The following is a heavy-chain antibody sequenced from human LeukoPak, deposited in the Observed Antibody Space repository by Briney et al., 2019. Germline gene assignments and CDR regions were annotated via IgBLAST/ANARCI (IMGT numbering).Heavy chain of an antibody. CDR3: ARDPQGIGYYYMDV. CDR1: GFTFSSYE. Sequence: GGSLRLSCAASGFTFSSYEMNWVRQAPGKGLEWVSYISSSGSTIYYADSVKGRFTNSRDNAKNSLYLQMNSLRAEDTAVYYCARDPQGIGYYYMDVWGEGTTVTVSS. CDR2: ISSSGSTI. J-gene: IGHJ6*03. D-gene: IGHD2-21*01. V-gene: IGHV3-48*03.